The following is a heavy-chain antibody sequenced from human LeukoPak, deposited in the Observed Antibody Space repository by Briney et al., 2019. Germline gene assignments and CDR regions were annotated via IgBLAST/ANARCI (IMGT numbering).Heavy chain of an antibody. J-gene: IGHJ4*02. CDR3: ATGPDSPIDS. V-gene: IGHV4-4*07. CDR1: GVSISSFY. CDR2: IYTSGST. Sequence: PSETLSLTCTVFGVSISSFYWSWIRQPAGKGLQWIGRIYTSGSTNYSPSLRSRVTMSVDTSKNQFSLKLNSVTAADTAVYFCATGPDSPIDSWGQGTLVTVSS.